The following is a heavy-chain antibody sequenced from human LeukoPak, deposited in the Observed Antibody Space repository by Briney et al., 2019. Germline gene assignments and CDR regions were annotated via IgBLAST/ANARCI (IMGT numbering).Heavy chain of an antibody. CDR2: VNPNGGGS. Sequence: ASVKVSCKSSGYTFTCYLIHWVRQAPGQGLEYMGWVNPNGGGSKSTQKFQGRVTMTRDTSISTAYMELSSLTSDDTAVYFCAREAPGSGNFDYWGQGTLVTVSS. V-gene: IGHV1-2*02. D-gene: IGHD3-10*01. CDR3: AREAPGSGNFDY. CDR1: GYTFTCYL. J-gene: IGHJ4*02.